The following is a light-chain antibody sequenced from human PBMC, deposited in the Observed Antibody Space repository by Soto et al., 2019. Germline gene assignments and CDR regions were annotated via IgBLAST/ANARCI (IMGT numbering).Light chain of an antibody. Sequence: QSVLTQPPSISGAPGQRVTITCTGSDSNIGASYDVNWYQHLLGAAPNLLIYETDNRPSGVPDRFSASRSGASASLAIDKLQTGDEGDYYCQSYGSGLSVVFGGGTQLTVL. CDR2: ETD. V-gene: IGLV1-40*01. CDR1: DSNIGASYD. J-gene: IGLJ2*01. CDR3: QSYGSGLSVV.